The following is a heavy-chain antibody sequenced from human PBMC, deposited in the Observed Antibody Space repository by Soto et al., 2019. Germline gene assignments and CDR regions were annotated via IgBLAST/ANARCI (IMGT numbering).Heavy chain of an antibody. CDR2: ISSSSSYI. Sequence: PGGSLRLSCVASGHTFHSYAMSWVRQAPGKGLEWVSSISSSSSYIYYADSVKGRFTISRDNAKNSLYLQMNSLRAEDTAVYYCARDLAGDYPYWGQGTLVTVSS. CDR3: ARDLAGDYPY. V-gene: IGHV3-21*01. D-gene: IGHD4-17*01. CDR1: GHTFHSYA. J-gene: IGHJ4*02.